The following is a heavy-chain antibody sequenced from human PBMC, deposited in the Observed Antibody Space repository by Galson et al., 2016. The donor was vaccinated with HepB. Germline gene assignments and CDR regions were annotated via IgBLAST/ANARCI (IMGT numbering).Heavy chain of an antibody. CDR3: AQVRGVIAGGSALDY. CDR2: LSARGSTK. J-gene: IGHJ4*02. D-gene: IGHD1-26*01. CDR1: GGFGFGTYA. V-gene: IGHV3-23*01. Sequence: SLRLSCAASGGFGFGTYAMTWVRQAPGRGLEWVSGLSARGSTKFYAASVEGRCTISRDNSKNTLFLEMNRLRVDDTAVYFCAQVRGVIAGGSALDYWGQGTLVTVSS.